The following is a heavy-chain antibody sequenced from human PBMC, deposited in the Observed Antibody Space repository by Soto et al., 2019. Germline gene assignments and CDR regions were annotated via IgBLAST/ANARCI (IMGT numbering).Heavy chain of an antibody. V-gene: IGHV4-59*01. Sequence: QVQLQESGPGLVKPSETLSLTCTVSGVSFSSYYWNWIRQPPGQGLDWIGYIYYSGSTDYNPSLKSRVTISVDTSKNQFSLKLSSVTAEDTAVYYCARGVLRFGDFDYWGQGTLVTVSS. J-gene: IGHJ4*02. CDR1: GVSFSSYY. CDR3: ARGVLRFGDFDY. CDR2: IYYSGST. D-gene: IGHD3-10*01.